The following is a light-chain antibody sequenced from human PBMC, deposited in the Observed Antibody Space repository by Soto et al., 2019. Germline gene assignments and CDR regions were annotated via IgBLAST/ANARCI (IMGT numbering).Light chain of an antibody. CDR2: GAS. Sequence: IVLTQSPGILSLSPGERATLSCRASQSFRRNFVAGYKQKPGQAPRLLLYGASSRSTGIPDRFSGSGSGTDFTLSISRLEPEDVAVYFCQQYDASPMWTFGQGTKVDI. CDR1: QSFRRNF. V-gene: IGKV3-20*01. CDR3: QQYDASPMWT. J-gene: IGKJ1*01.